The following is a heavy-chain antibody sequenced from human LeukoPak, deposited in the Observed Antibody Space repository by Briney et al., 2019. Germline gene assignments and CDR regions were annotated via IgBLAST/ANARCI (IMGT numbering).Heavy chain of an antibody. CDR3: ARLLGYGSGSYSN. V-gene: IGHV4-34*01. CDR1: GGSISSYY. D-gene: IGHD3-10*01. Sequence: SETLSLTCTVSGGSISSYYWSWIRQPPGKGLEWIGEVNHSGSTNHNPSLKSRVTISVNTSKNQFSLKLSSVTAADTAVYYCARLLGYGSGSYSNWGQGTLVTVSS. J-gene: IGHJ4*02. CDR2: VNHSGST.